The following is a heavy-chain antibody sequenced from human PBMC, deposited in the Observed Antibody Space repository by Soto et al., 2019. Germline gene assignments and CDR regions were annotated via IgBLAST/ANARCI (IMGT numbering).Heavy chain of an antibody. CDR3: VRDSHGDY. Sequence: EVQLVESGGGLVQPGGSLRLSCAASGFTFNSYWMQWVRHAPGKGLEWVSRIDGDEDSTTNYADSVKGRFTISRDXXXXXLYLQMNSLRAEDTAVYYCVRDSHGDYWGQGTLVTVSS. CDR1: GFTFNSYW. J-gene: IGHJ4*02. V-gene: IGHV3-74*01. CDR2: IDGDEDSTT.